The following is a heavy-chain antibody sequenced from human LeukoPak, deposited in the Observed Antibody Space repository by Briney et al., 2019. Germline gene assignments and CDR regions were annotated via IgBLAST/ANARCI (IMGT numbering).Heavy chain of an antibody. J-gene: IGHJ3*02. CDR3: ARSNPLQLTAFDI. D-gene: IGHD5-24*01. CDR2: INPNSGGT. V-gene: IGHV1-2*02. Sequence: ASVNVSCKASGYTFTGYYMHWVRQAPGQGLEWMGWINPNSGGTNYAQKFQGRVTMTRDTSISTAYMELSRLRSDDTAVYYCARSNPLQLTAFDIWGQGTMVTVSS. CDR1: GYTFTGYY.